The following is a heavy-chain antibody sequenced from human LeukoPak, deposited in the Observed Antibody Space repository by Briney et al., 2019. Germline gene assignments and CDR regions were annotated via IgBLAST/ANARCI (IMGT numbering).Heavy chain of an antibody. D-gene: IGHD1-26*01. CDR3: AKVGGAGGPY. Sequence: GGSLRLSCAASGFTFSSYGMHWVRQAPGKGLEWVALITYDGSNKYYADSVKGRFTISRDNSKNSLYLQMNSLRAEHTAVYYCAKVGGAGGPYWGQGHLVTVSS. CDR1: GFTFSSYG. CDR2: ITYDGSNK. J-gene: IGHJ4*02. V-gene: IGHV3-30*18.